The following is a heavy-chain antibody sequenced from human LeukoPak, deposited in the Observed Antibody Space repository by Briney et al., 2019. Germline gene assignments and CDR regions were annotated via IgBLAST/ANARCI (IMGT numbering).Heavy chain of an antibody. V-gene: IGHV3-23*01. D-gene: IGHD6-19*01. CDR2: ISGSGGST. CDR1: GFTFSSYA. Sequence: SGGSLRLSCAASGFTFSSYAMSWVRQAPGKGLEWVSAISGSGGSTYYADSVKGRFTISRDNSKNTLYLQMNSLRAEDTAVYYCAKGWIAVAGTMYFQHWGQGTLVTVSS. J-gene: IGHJ1*01. CDR3: AKGWIAVAGTMYFQH.